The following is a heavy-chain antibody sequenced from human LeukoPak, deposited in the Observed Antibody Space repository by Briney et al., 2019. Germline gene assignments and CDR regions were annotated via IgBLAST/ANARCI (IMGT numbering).Heavy chain of an antibody. D-gene: IGHD2-2*01. CDR2: ISSSSSYI. J-gene: IGHJ4*02. V-gene: IGHV3-21*01. CDR1: GFTFSGYG. CDR3: ARQVSNRVYQKYCSSTSCPAPFDY. Sequence: GGSLRLSCAASGFTFSGYGMHWVRQAPGKGLEWVSSISSSSSYIYYADSVKGRFTISRDNAKNSLYLQMNSLRAEDTAVYYCARQVSNRVYQKYCSSTSCPAPFDYWGQGTLVTVSS.